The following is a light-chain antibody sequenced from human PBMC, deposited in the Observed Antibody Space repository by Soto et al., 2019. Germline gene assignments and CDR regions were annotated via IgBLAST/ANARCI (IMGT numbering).Light chain of an antibody. CDR3: QHWNDYSWT. Sequence: DIHMTQSPSTLSASVGDRVTIPCRASQSTSIWLAWYQQTPGKAPNLLIYKTSSLETGVPSRFSGSGSGTEFTLTISSLQPDDFATYYCQHWNDYSWTFGQGTKVEVK. J-gene: IGKJ1*01. CDR1: QSTSIW. CDR2: KTS. V-gene: IGKV1-5*03.